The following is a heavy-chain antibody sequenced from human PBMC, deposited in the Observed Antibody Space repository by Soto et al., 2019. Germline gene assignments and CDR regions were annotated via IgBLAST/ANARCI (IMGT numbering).Heavy chain of an antibody. J-gene: IGHJ4*02. D-gene: IGHD2-15*01. CDR3: AKDWGRYCSGRTCYLFDS. CDR1: GFTFSSYV. CDR2: ISYDGTNK. V-gene: IGHV3-30*18. Sequence: QVQLVESGGGVVQPGTSLRLSCAASGFTFSSYVMHWVRQAPGKGLEWVAVISYDGTNKYYSDSVKGRFTISRDNSKNTLDLQMNGLRAEDTAVYYCAKDWGRYCSGRTCYLFDSWGQGTLVTVSS.